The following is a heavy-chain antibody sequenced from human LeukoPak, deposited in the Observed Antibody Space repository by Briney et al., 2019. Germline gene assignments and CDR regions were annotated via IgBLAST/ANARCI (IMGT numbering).Heavy chain of an antibody. CDR2: VNWNGGST. V-gene: IGHV3-20*01. CDR3: ARVGVVAAPTNAFDI. CDR1: GFSFENYG. Sequence: GGSLRLSCAASGFSFENYGMSWVRQAPGKGLEWVSGVNWNGGSTGYADPVKGRFTISRHNAKNSLYLQMNSLRAEDTALYHCARVGVVAAPTNAFDIWGQGTMVTVSP. J-gene: IGHJ3*02. D-gene: IGHD2-15*01.